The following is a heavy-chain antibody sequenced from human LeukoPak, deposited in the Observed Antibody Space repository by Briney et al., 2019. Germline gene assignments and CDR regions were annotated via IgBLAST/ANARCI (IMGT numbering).Heavy chain of an antibody. D-gene: IGHD6-19*01. CDR1: GVPFSNYY. CDR2: INHSGYT. V-gene: IGHV4-34*01. J-gene: IGHJ4*02. Sequence: SETLSLTCAVSGVPFSNYYWSWVRQSPTKGLEWIGEINHSGYTNYNPSLKSRVTISIDTSKNQFSLMLTSVTAAVTAVYYCTRAVAGHPDWGQGTLVTVSS. CDR3: TRAVAGHPD.